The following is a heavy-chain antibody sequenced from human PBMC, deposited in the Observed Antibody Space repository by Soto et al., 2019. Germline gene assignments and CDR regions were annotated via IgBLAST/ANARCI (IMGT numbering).Heavy chain of an antibody. CDR3: AGVRSSGEYWDYFDY. CDR1: GYSINNYY. D-gene: IGHD3-22*01. J-gene: IGHJ4*02. Sequence: QVQLQESGPGLVKPSETLSLTCTVSGYSINNYYWTWIRQPPGKGLEWIGNIYYSGITSYNTSLEVRVSISVDNSKNQSSLKVSAVNAADTAGYHCAGVRSSGEYWDYFDYWGQGALVTVSS. V-gene: IGHV4-59*01. CDR2: IYYSGIT.